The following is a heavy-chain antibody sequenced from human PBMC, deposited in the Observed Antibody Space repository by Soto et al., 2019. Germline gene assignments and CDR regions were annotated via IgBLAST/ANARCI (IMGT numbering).Heavy chain of an antibody. D-gene: IGHD1-26*01. J-gene: IGHJ4*02. CDR2: ISSSSSYT. Sequence: QVQLVESGGGLVKPGGSLRLSCAASGITFSDYYMSWIRQAPGKWLEWVAYISSSSSYTNYADSVKGRFTISRDNANHSLYLQMHRVRAEDTAVYYCAGKQWEPSGNYYFDYWGQGTLVTVSS. CDR1: GITFSDYY. V-gene: IGHV3-11*06. CDR3: AGKQWEPSGNYYFDY.